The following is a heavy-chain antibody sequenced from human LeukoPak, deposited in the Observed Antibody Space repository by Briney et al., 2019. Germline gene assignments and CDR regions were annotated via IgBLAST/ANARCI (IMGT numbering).Heavy chain of an antibody. J-gene: IGHJ4*01. Sequence: TGGSLRLSCAASGFTFSSYAMNWVRQAPGKGPEWVSLIKGSGDSTYYADSVRGRFTISRDNSKNTVYLQMNSLRVEDTAVYHCGKERYGSSSVVDYWGHGTLVTVSS. CDR3: GKERYGSSSVVDY. CDR1: GFTFSSYA. V-gene: IGHV3-23*01. D-gene: IGHD6-6*01. CDR2: IKGSGDST.